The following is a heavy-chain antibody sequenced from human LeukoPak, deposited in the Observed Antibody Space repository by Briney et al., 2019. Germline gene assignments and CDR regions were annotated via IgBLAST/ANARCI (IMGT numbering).Heavy chain of an antibody. J-gene: IGHJ2*01. D-gene: IGHD3-22*01. V-gene: IGHV1-24*01. CDR2: FDPEDGET. CDR3: ATGSYDSSGYFTRYFDL. CDR1: GYTXTXLS. Sequence: KVSCXXSGYTXTXLSMHWVRQAPGKGLEWMGGFDPEDGETIYAQKFQGRVTMTEDTSTDTAYMELSSLRSEDTAVYYCATGSYDSSGYFTRYFDLWGRGTLVTVSS.